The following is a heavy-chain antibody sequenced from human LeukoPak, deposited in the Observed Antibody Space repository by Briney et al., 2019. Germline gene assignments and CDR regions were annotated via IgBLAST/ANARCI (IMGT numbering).Heavy chain of an antibody. CDR1: GYTFTSYY. D-gene: IGHD2-21*01. Sequence: ASVKVSCKASGYTFTSYYLHWVRQAPGQGLEWMGTINPSGDSTTYAQRFQDRITMTRDTSTSTVYMELSSLRSEDTAVYYCVSIGRHLDPFDYWGQGTLVTVSS. V-gene: IGHV1-46*01. J-gene: IGHJ4*02. CDR3: VSIGRHLDPFDY. CDR2: INPSGDST.